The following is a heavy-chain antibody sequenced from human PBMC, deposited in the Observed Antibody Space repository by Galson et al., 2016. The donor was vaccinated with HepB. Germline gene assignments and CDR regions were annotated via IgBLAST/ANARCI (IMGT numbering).Heavy chain of an antibody. V-gene: IGHV4-59*12. CDR1: GGSISSYY. Sequence: ETLSLTCTVSGGSISSYYWSWIRQPPGKGLEWIGYIHSSGSKFYSPSLKSRVTISLDTSKNQFSLNLSSVTAVDTAVYYCAKSIDATGRYGLDVWGQGTTVTVSS. D-gene: IGHD2-15*01. J-gene: IGHJ6*02. CDR3: AKSIDATGRYGLDV. CDR2: IHSSGSK.